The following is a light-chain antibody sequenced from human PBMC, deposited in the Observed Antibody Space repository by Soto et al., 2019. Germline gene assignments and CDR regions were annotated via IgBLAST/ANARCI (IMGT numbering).Light chain of an antibody. CDR1: QDVKNY. J-gene: IGKJ5*01. CDR2: DAS. CDR3: QQYDNLPIT. V-gene: IGKV1-33*01. Sequence: DIQMTQSQSSLSASVGDRVTITCQASQDVKNYLNWYQQKSGKAPKLLIYDASNLETGVPSRFSGSGSGTDFTFTISSLQPEDIATYYCQQYDNLPITFGQATRLEIK.